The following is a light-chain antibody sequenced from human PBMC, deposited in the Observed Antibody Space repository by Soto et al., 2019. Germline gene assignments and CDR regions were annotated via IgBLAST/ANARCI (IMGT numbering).Light chain of an antibody. Sequence: EIVLTQSPDTLSLSPGEGATLSCRASQSVTSNYLAWYQQKPGQAPRLLIHGASSRATGIPDRFSGSGSGTDFTLTISRLEPEDFAVYYCQQYGGSPLFTFGPGTKVDIK. V-gene: IGKV3-20*01. CDR3: QQYGGSPLFT. J-gene: IGKJ3*01. CDR1: QSVTSNY. CDR2: GAS.